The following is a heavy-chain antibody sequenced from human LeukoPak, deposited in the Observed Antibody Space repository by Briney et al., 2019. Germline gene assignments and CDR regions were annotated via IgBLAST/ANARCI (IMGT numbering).Heavy chain of an antibody. V-gene: IGHV5-51*01. CDR1: GYSFTSYW. Sequence: GESLKISCKGSGYSFTSYWIGWVRQMPGKGLEWMGIIYPGDSDTRYSPSFQGPVTISADKSISTAYLQWSSLKASDTAMYYCARASSTPANWFDPWGQGTLVTVSS. J-gene: IGHJ5*02. CDR3: ARASSTPANWFDP. CDR2: IYPGDSDT.